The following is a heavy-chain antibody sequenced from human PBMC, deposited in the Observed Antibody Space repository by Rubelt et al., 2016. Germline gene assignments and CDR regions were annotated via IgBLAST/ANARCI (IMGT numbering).Heavy chain of an antibody. CDR3: ARQEGVELELRSIWFDP. CDR2: INHSGST. Sequence: QVQLQQWGAGLLKPSETLSLTCAVYGGSFSGYYWSWIRQPPGKGLEWIGEINHSGSTNYNPSLKGRVTIAVDTSKNQFSLKLRSVAAADTAVYYCARQEGVELELRSIWFDPWGQGTLVTVSS. J-gene: IGHJ5*02. V-gene: IGHV4-34*01. CDR1: GGSFSGYY. D-gene: IGHD1-7*01.